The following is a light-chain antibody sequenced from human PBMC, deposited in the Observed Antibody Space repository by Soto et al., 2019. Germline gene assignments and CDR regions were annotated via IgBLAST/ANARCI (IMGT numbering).Light chain of an antibody. CDR3: QQSYSTPWT. CDR1: QSVSSN. J-gene: IGKJ1*01. CDR2: GAS. V-gene: IGKV3-15*01. Sequence: EIVMTQSPSTLSVSQGERATLSCRASQSVSSNLAWYQQKPGQAPRLLIYGASTRATGIPARFSGSGSGTEFTLTISSLQPEDFATYYCQQSYSTPWTFGQGTKVDIK.